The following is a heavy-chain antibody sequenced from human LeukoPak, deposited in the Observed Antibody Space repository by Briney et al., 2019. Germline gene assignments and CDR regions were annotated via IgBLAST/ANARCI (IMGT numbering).Heavy chain of an antibody. CDR2: ISYSGST. Sequence: SWIRQHPGKGLEWIAYISYSGSTYYNPSLKSRIIISVDTSKNRFSLKLSSVTAADTAVYFCARGAFNYYDSIGYSNDAFDIWGQGTMVTVSS. J-gene: IGHJ3*02. CDR3: ARGAFNYYDSIGYSNDAFDI. D-gene: IGHD3-22*01. V-gene: IGHV4-31*02.